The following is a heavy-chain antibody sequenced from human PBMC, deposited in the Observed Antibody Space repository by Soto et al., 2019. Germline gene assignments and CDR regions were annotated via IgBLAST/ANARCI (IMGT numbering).Heavy chain of an antibody. Sequence: QVQLVQSGAEVKKPGSSVKVSCKASGGTFSSYTISWVRQAPGQGLEWMGRIIPILGIANYAQKFQGRVTITADQSTSTDYMELSSLRSEDTAVYYCARGTDYYYYGIDVWGQGTTVTVSS. CDR1: GGTFSSYT. V-gene: IGHV1-69*02. J-gene: IGHJ6*02. CDR2: IIPILGIA. D-gene: IGHD1-1*01. CDR3: ARGTDYYYYGIDV.